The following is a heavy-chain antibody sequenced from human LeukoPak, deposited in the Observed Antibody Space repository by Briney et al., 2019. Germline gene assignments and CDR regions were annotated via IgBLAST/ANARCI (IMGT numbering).Heavy chain of an antibody. CDR1: GFTFSSYA. CDR3: AKARRDGYNFLLQFDP. Sequence: GGSLRLSCAASGFTFSSYAMSWVRQAPGKGLEWVSAISGSGGSTYYADSVKGRFTISRDNSKNTLYLQMNSLRAEDTAVYYCAKARRDGYNFLLQFDPWGQGTLVTVPS. CDR2: ISGSGGST. V-gene: IGHV3-23*01. J-gene: IGHJ5*02. D-gene: IGHD5-24*01.